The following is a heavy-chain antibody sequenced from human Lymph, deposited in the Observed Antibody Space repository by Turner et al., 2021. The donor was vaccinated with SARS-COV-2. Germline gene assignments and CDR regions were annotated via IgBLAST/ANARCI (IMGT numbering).Heavy chain of an antibody. J-gene: IGHJ4*02. CDR1: GGTFSSYA. CDR3: ARGSGDCSSTSCYPFFDY. CDR2: IIPSVGTA. D-gene: IGHD2-2*01. V-gene: IGHV1-69*01. Sequence: QVQLVQSGAEVKKPGSSVKVSCKASGGTFSSYAISWVRQAPGQGLEWMGEIIPSVGTANYAQKFQGRVKITADAATGTAHMELSSLRSEDTAVYYCARGSGDCSSTSCYPFFDYWGQGTLVTVSS.